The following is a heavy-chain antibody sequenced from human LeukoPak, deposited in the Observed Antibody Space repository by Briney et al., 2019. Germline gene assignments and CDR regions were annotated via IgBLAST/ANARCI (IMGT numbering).Heavy chain of an antibody. CDR1: GGSISSGDYY. CDR3: ARTDVVVTAWHFQH. D-gene: IGHD2-21*02. J-gene: IGHJ1*01. V-gene: IGHV4-30-4*01. CDR2: IYYSGST. Sequence: SETLSLTCTVSGGSISSGDYYWSWIRQPPGKGLEWIGYIYYSGSTYYNPSLKSRVTISVNTSKNQFSLKLSSVTAADTAVYYCARTDVVVTAWHFQHWGQGTLVTISS.